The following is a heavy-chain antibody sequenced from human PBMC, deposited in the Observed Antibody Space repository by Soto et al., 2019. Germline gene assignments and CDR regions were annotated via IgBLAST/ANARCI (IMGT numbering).Heavy chain of an antibody. CDR3: ARDRYYDSSGYYAFDY. CDR2: INPNSGGT. J-gene: IGHJ4*02. CDR1: GYTFTGYY. D-gene: IGHD3-22*01. Sequence: ASVKVSCKASGYTFTGYYMHWVRQAPGQGLECMGWINPNSGGTNYAQKFQGRVTMTRDTSISTAYMELSRLRSDDTAVYYCARDRYYDSSGYYAFDYWGQGTLVTVSS. V-gene: IGHV1-2*02.